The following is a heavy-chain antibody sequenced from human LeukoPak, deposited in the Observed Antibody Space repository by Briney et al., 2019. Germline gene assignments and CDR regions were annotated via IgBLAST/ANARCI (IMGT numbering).Heavy chain of an antibody. D-gene: IGHD5-18*01. Sequence: ASVKVSCKASGYTFANYGISWVRQAPGLGLEWMGWISGYNGKTNYAQKFQGRVTMTTDTSTRIAFMELRSPRSDDTAVYYCGRQVDTSMALPDYWGQGTLVTVSS. J-gene: IGHJ4*02. CDR2: ISGYNGKT. CDR3: GRQVDTSMALPDY. CDR1: GYTFANYG. V-gene: IGHV1-18*01.